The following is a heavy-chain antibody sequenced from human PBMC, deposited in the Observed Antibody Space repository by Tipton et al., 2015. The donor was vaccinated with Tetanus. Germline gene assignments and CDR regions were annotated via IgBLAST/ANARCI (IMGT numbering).Heavy chain of an antibody. CDR3: ARHSGGSEIGYYDDMDV. J-gene: IGHJ6*02. V-gene: IGHV5-51*01. Sequence: QLVQSGAEVKKAGESLKISCTGSGYSFNIYWLAWVRQMPGKGLEWMGVIYPADSDIRNSPSFQGQVTMSVDKTTSTAYLQWRSLKASDSAMYYCARHSGGSEIGYYDDMDVWGQGTTVTVSS. CDR1: GYSFNIYW. CDR2: IYPADSDI. D-gene: IGHD3-10*01.